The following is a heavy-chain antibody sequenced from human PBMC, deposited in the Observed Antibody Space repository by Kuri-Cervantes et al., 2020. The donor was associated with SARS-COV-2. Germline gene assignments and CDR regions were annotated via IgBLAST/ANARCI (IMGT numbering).Heavy chain of an antibody. V-gene: IGHV4-39*07. CDR2: CEYSGNT. D-gene: IGHD4-11*01. J-gene: IGHJ5*02. CDR3: ARGARDYNNWFDP. Sequence: WVRQAPGKGLEWIGSCEYSGNTYYNPSLKSRVTISVDASKNQFSLKLSSVTAADTAVYYCARGARDYNNWFDPWGQGTLVTVSS.